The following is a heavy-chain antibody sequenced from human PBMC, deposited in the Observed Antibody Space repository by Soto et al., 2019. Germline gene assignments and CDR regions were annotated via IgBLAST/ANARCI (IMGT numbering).Heavy chain of an antibody. J-gene: IGHJ6*02. CDR1: GGTFSSYA. V-gene: IGHV1-69*13. CDR2: IIPIFGTA. D-gene: IGHD2-8*01. CDR3: ARDNGRASDGYYYYYGMDV. Sequence: GASVKVSCKASGGTFSSYAISWVRQAPGQGLEWMGGIIPIFGTANYAQKFQGRVTITADESTSTAYMELSSLRSEDTAVYYCARDNGRASDGYYYYYGMDVWGQGTRVTGSS.